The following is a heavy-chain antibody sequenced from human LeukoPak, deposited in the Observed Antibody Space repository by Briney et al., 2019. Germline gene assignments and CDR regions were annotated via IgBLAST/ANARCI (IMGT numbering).Heavy chain of an antibody. CDR3: ANIPTVTLDY. V-gene: IGHV1-46*01. CDR2: INPSGGST. J-gene: IGHJ4*02. CDR1: GYTFTSYY. D-gene: IGHD4-17*01. Sequence: ASVKVSCKASGYTFTSYYMHWVRQAPGQGLEWMGIINPSGGSTSYAQRFQGRVTMTRDTSTSTVYMELSSLRAEDTAVYYCANIPTVTLDYWGQGTLVTVSS.